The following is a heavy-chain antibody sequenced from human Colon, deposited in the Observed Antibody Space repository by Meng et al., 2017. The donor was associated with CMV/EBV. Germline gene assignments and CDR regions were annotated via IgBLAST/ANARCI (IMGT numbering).Heavy chain of an antibody. J-gene: IGHJ6*02. V-gene: IGHV3-53*01. CDR3: AREARYYDSSGTSSAMDV. CDR2: TYNEDKI. CDR1: GFRLSGNY. D-gene: IGHD3-22*01. Sequence: GGSLRLSCATSGFRLSGNYVSWVRQAPGKGLEWVSITYNEDKIYYADSVTGRFTISRDTSKNTVYLQMNSLRVDDTAVYYCAREARYYDSSGTSSAMDVWGQGTTVTVSS.